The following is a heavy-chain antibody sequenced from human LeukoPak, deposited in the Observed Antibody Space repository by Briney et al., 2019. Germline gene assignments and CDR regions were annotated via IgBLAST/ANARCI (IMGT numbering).Heavy chain of an antibody. CDR2: INHSGST. D-gene: IGHD6-13*01. CDR3: ARGVRIADY. Sequence: SETLPLTCAVYGGSFSSYYWSWIRQSPGRGLEWIGEINHSGSTYYNPSLKSRVTISEDTSKNRFSLKLSSVTAADAAVYYCARGVRIADYWGQGTLVTVSS. V-gene: IGHV4-34*01. CDR1: GGSFSSYY. J-gene: IGHJ4*02.